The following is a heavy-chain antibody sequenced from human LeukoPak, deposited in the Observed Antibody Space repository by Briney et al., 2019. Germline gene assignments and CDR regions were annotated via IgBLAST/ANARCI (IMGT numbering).Heavy chain of an antibody. D-gene: IGHD3-16*01. V-gene: IGHV4-4*08. CDR1: GGSMFSYY. CDR2: IYSSGIT. Sequence: PSETLSLTCSVSGGSMFSYYWNWIRQPPGKGLEWIGYIYSSGITNYNPSLRSRGTISVATSRIQFSLRLTSVTAEDTAIYYCARRAYYDSSGFHPTSGYFDLWGRGTLVTVSS. CDR3: ARRAYYDSSGFHPTSGYFDL. J-gene: IGHJ2*01.